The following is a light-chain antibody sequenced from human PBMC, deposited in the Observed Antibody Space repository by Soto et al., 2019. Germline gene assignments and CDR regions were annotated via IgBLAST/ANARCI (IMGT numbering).Light chain of an antibody. CDR3: QQYDSSPWT. J-gene: IGKJ1*01. CDR1: QSVSSSF. V-gene: IGKV3-20*01. Sequence: ESVLTQSPGTLSLSPGERATLSCRASQSVSSSFLAWYQLKPGQAPRLLIYGASSRATGIPDRFSGSGSGTDFTLTISRLEPEDCAVYYCQQYDSSPWTFCQGTKVEIK. CDR2: GAS.